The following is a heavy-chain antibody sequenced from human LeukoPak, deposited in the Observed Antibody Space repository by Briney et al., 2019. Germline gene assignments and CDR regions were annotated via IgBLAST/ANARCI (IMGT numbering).Heavy chain of an antibody. V-gene: IGHV3-48*03. D-gene: IGHD6-6*01. CDR2: ISSSGSTI. J-gene: IGHJ4*02. Sequence: EGSLRLSCAASGFTFSSYEMNWVRQAPVKGLERVSYISSSGSTIYYADSVKGRFTISRDNAKNSLYLQMNSLRAEDTAVYYCARAGYSRSDWGQGTLVTVSS. CDR1: GFTFSSYE. CDR3: ARAGYSRSD.